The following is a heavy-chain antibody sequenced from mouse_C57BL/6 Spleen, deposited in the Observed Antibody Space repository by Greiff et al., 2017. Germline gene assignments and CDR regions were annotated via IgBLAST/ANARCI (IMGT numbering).Heavy chain of an antibody. Sequence: EVNVVESGPGLAKPSQTLSLTCSVTGYSITSDYWNWIRKFPGNKLEYMGYISYSGSTYYNPSLKSRISITRDTSKNQYCLQLNSVTTEDTATYYCARSSGYVAWFAYWGQGTLVTVSA. V-gene: IGHV3-8*01. CDR3: ARSSGYVAWFAY. CDR2: ISYSGST. D-gene: IGHD3-2*02. J-gene: IGHJ3*01. CDR1: GYSITSDY.